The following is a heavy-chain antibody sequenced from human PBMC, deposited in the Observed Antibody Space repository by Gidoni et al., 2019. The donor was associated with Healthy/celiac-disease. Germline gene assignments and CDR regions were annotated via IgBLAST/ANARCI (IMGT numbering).Heavy chain of an antibody. CDR3: ARGRYDSSGYALDY. Sequence: GNTNYAQKLQGRVTMTTDTSTSTAYMELRSLRSDDTAVYYCARGRYDSSGYALDYWGQGTLVTVSS. V-gene: IGHV1-18*01. CDR2: GNT. J-gene: IGHJ4*02. D-gene: IGHD3-22*01.